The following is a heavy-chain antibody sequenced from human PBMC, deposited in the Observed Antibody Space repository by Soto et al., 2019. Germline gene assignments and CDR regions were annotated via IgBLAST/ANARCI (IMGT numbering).Heavy chain of an antibody. J-gene: IGHJ4*02. Sequence: QVQLVESGGGVVQPGRSLRLSCAASGFTFSSYAMHWVRQAPGKGLEWVAVISYDGSNKYYADSVKGRFTISRDNSKNTLYLKMNSLRAEDTAVYYCATEGDIVATPYFDYWGQGTLVTVSS. D-gene: IGHD5-12*01. CDR1: GFTFSSYA. CDR3: ATEGDIVATPYFDY. CDR2: ISYDGSNK. V-gene: IGHV3-30-3*01.